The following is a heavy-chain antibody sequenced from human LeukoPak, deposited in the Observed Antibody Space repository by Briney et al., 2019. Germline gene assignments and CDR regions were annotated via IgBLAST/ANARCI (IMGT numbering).Heavy chain of an antibody. CDR3: ASTMGIAVAAPLG. CDR1: GYTFTNYG. V-gene: IGHV1-18*01. J-gene: IGHJ4*02. Sequence: GASVKVSCKASGYTFTNYGISWVRQAPGQGLEWMGWISGYNGNTNYAQKLQGRVTMTTDTSTSTAYMELRSLRSDDTAVYYCASTMGIAVAAPLGWGQGTLVTVSS. D-gene: IGHD6-19*01. CDR2: ISGYNGNT.